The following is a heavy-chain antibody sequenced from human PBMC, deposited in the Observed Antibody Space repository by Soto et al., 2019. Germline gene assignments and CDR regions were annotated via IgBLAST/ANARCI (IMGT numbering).Heavy chain of an antibody. V-gene: IGHV1-69*13. D-gene: IGHD3-10*01. Sequence: ASGQVSCKASGSTFSSHAISWVRQARGQALEWMGGIIPIFGTANYAQKFQGRVTITADESTSTAYMELSSLRSEDTAVYYCARNRYYYGSEANRDDYYGMDVWGQGTTVTVSS. CDR3: ARNRYYYGSEANRDDYYGMDV. CDR2: IIPIFGTA. CDR1: GSTFSSHA. J-gene: IGHJ6*02.